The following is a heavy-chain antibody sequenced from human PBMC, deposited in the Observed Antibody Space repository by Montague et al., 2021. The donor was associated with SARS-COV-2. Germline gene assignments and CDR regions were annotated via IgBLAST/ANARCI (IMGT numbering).Heavy chain of an antibody. CDR2: ISPDGSVK. V-gene: IGHV3-7*03. CDR3: ARSPVVPKYNYGLDV. D-gene: IGHD2-15*01. J-gene: IGHJ6*02. CDR1: RFTFSSYW. Sequence: SRRLSLSASRFTFSSYWMTWVRQAPGNGLEWVANISPDGSVKHHVGSVTCRFNIARDNAENSLYLQLNSLRGDDTAVYYCARSPVVPKYNYGLDVWGQGTTVTVSS.